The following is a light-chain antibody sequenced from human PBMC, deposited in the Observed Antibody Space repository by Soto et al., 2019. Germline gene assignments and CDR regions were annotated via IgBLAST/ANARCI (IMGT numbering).Light chain of an antibody. CDR3: QQSYSLPRT. V-gene: IGKV1-39*01. Sequence: DIQMTQSPSSLSSYVGDRVTISCRASQSIASSLHWYQQKSGKAPKLLISAASTLQSGVPLRFSGSRSGTDFTLTISSLQPEDFATYYCQQSYSLPRTFGQGTKVEIK. CDR1: QSIASS. J-gene: IGKJ1*01. CDR2: AAS.